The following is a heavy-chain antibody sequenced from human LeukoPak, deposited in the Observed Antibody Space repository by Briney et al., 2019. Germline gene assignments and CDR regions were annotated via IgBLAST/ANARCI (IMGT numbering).Heavy chain of an antibody. CDR2: LSSKYET. CDR1: GFIVSRNY. CDR3: YGIHLGDSFDS. D-gene: IGHD3-16*01. V-gene: IGHV3-53*01. Sequence: GGSLRLSCAASGFIVSRNYMGWVRQAPGKGLEWVSALSSKYETYYADSVKGRFTISRDNSENTLYLQMSALRAEDTALYYCYGIHLGDSFDSWGRGTMVSVFS. J-gene: IGHJ3*02.